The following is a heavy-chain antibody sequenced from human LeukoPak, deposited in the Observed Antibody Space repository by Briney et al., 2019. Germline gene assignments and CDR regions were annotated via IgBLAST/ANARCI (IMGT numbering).Heavy chain of an antibody. CDR1: GFTFSSYE. CDR2: ISSSGSTI. J-gene: IGHJ6*02. D-gene: IGHD3-10*01. Sequence: GGSLRLSCAASGFTFSSYEMNWVRQAPGEGLEWVSYISSSGSTIYYADSVKGRFTISRDNAKNSLYLQMNSLRAEDTAVYYCARDIAGSYYRYYYYYGMDVWGQGTTVTVSS. CDR3: ARDIAGSYYRYYYYYGMDV. V-gene: IGHV3-48*03.